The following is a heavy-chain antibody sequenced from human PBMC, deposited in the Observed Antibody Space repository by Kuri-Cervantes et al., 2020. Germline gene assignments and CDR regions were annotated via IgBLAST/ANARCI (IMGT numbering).Heavy chain of an antibody. V-gene: IGHV1-69*06. D-gene: IGHD6-19*01. CDR3: ARGFSGRFSPIDY. Sequence: SVKVSCKASGGTFSSYAISWVRQAPGQGLEWMGGIIPIFGTPTYAQKFQGRVTISADKSTTTAYMELNSLRSEDTAVYYCARGFSGRFSPIDYWGQGTLVTVSS. J-gene: IGHJ4*02. CDR2: IIPIFGTP. CDR1: GGTFSSYA.